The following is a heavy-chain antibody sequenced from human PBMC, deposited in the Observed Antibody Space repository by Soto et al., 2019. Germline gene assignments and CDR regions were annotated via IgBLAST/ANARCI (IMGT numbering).Heavy chain of an antibody. CDR3: ARGLMVRGVTTYGMDV. CDR1: GGSISSGVYY. Sequence: QVQLQESGPGLVKPSQTLSLTCTVSGGSISSGVYYWSWIRQHPGKFLEWIGYIYYSGSTYNNPSLKSRVTISVDTSKNQFSLKLSSVTAADTAVYYCARGLMVRGVTTYGMDVWGQGTTVTVSS. CDR2: IYYSGST. D-gene: IGHD3-10*01. J-gene: IGHJ6*02. V-gene: IGHV4-31*03.